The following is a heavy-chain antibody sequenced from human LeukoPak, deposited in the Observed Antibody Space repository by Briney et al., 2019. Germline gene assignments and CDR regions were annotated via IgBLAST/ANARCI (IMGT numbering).Heavy chain of an antibody. D-gene: IGHD3-22*01. Sequence: GGSLRLSCAASGFTFSNYWMSWVRQAPGKGLEWVSSISSSSSYIYYADSVKGRFTISRDNAKNSLYLQMNSLRAEDTAVYCCARDQRGYQYGMDVWGQGTTVTVSS. V-gene: IGHV3-21*01. J-gene: IGHJ6*02. CDR2: ISSSSSYI. CDR3: ARDQRGYQYGMDV. CDR1: GFTFSNYW.